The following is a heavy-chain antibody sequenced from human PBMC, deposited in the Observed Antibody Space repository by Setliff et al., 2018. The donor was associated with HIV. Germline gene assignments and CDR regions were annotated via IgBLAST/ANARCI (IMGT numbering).Heavy chain of an antibody. V-gene: IGHV4-39*07. J-gene: IGHJ3*01. CDR3: ARHICGTTACYAVDV. CDR2: IFYSGST. Sequence: SETLSLTCTVSGDSINSGTYYWDWIRQPPGQGLEWIGSIFYSGSTNYNPSLKSLLTISVDTSKNQVSFTLSSVTPADTAVYYCARHICGTTACYAVDVWGPGTIVTVSS. D-gene: IGHD2-2*01. CDR1: GDSINSGTYY.